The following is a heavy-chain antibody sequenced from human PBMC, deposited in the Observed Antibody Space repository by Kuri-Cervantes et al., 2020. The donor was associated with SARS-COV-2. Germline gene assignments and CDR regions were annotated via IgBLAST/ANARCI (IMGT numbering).Heavy chain of an antibody. CDR2: IYYSGST. J-gene: IGHJ4*02. D-gene: IGHD3-10*01. CDR3: ARSAPLELLGGEDYFDY. V-gene: IGHV4-39*07. Sequence: SETLSLTCAVPGGSISSSSYYWGWIRQPPGKGLEWIGSIYYSGSTNYNPSLKSRVTVSVDTSKNQFSLKLSSVTAADTAVYYCARSAPLELLGGEDYFDYWGQGTLVTVSS. CDR1: GGSISSSSYY.